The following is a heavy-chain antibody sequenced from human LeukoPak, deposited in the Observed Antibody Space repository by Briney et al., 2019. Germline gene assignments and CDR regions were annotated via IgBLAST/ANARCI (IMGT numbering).Heavy chain of an antibody. D-gene: IGHD6-13*01. Sequence: ASVKVSCKTSGYIFTNYAISWVRQAPGQGLEGMGWISVYNGDRNSAQKFQGRVTMTTDTSTSTAYMELRSLRSDDTAVYYCARDAEQLGHFDYWGQGTLVTVSS. CDR2: ISVYNGDR. CDR1: GYIFTNYA. CDR3: ARDAEQLGHFDY. V-gene: IGHV1-18*01. J-gene: IGHJ4*02.